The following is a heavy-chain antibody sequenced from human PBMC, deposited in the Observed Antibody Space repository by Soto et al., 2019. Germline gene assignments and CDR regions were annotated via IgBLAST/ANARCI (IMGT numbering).Heavy chain of an antibody. J-gene: IGHJ4*02. CDR3: ARDRTYYYDSSGRH. D-gene: IGHD3-22*01. V-gene: IGHV3-7*01. CDR1: GFTFSSYW. Sequence: GGSLRLSCAASGFTFSSYWMSWVRQAPGKGLEWVANIKQDGSEKYYVDSVKGRFTISRDNAKNSLYLQMNSLRAEDTAVYYCARDRTYYYDSSGRHWGQGTLVTVSS. CDR2: IKQDGSEK.